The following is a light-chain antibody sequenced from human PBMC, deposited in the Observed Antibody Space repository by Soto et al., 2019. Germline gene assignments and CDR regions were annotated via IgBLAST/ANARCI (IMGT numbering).Light chain of an antibody. V-gene: IGLV2-23*02. CDR2: EVS. CDR1: SSDVGSYNL. J-gene: IGLJ1*01. Sequence: QSVLTQRASVSGSPGQSITISCTGTSSDVGSYNLVSWYQQHPGKAPKVMIYEVSKRPSGVPNRFSGSKSGNTASLTISGLQAEDEADYYCCSYAGSSTYVFGTGTKVTVL. CDR3: CSYAGSSTYV.